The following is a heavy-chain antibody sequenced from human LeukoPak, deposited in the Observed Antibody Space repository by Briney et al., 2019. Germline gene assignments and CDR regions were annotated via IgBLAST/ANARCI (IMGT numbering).Heavy chain of an antibody. CDR3: ARGLNYYDSSGYYPIFDY. J-gene: IGHJ4*02. CDR1: GGSFSGYY. Sequence: PSETLSLTCAVYGGSFSGYYWSWIRQPAGKGLEWIGRIYTSGSTNYNPSLKSRVTMSVDTSKNQFSLKLSSVTAADAAVYYCARGLNYYDSSGYYPIFDYWGQGTLVTVSS. D-gene: IGHD3-22*01. CDR2: IYTSGST. V-gene: IGHV4-59*10.